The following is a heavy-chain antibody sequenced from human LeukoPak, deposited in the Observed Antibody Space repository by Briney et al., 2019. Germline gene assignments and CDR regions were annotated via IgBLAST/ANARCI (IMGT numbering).Heavy chain of an antibody. CDR1: GYSFTSYW. J-gene: IGHJ4*02. CDR2: IYPGDSDT. V-gene: IGHV5-51*01. Sequence: GESLKISCKGFGYSFTSYWIGWVRQMPGKGLEWMGIIYPGDSDTRYSPSFQGQVTISADKSISTAYLQWSSLKASDTAMYYCARHHLPGIAVAGLDYWGQGTLVTVSS. CDR3: ARHHLPGIAVAGLDY. D-gene: IGHD6-19*01.